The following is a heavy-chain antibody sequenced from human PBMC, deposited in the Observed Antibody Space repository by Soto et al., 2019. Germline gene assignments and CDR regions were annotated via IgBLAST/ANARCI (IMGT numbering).Heavy chain of an antibody. D-gene: IGHD3-22*01. V-gene: IGHV2-5*02. J-gene: IGHJ4*02. CDR3: AHIKNYYDRSGPVFDY. CDR2: IYWDDDK. CDR1: GFSLSTSGVG. Sequence: QITLKESGPTLVKPTQTLTLTCTFSGFSLSTSGVGVGWIRQPPGKALEWLALIYWDDDKRYSPSLKSRLTITKDTSKNQVVLTMTNMDPVDTATYYCAHIKNYYDRSGPVFDYWGQGTLVTVSS.